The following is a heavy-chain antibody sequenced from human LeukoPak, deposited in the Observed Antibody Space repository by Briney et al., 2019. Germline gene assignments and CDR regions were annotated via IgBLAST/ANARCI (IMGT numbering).Heavy chain of an antibody. V-gene: IGHV1-8*01. Sequence: ASVKVSCKASGYTFTSYDINWVRQATGQGLEWMGWMNPNSGNTGYAQKFQGRVTMTRNTSISTAYMELSSLRSEDTAVYCCARGRRVRGVIITSYGMDVWGQGTTVTVSS. CDR3: ARGRRVRGVIITSYGMDV. J-gene: IGHJ6*02. D-gene: IGHD3-10*01. CDR2: MNPNSGNT. CDR1: GYTFTSYD.